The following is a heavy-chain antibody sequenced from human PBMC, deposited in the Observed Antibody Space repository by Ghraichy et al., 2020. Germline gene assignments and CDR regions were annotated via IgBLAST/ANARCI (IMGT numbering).Heavy chain of an antibody. CDR3: ATVKGKRTVTTYFDY. D-gene: IGHD4-17*01. CDR1: GYTLTELS. CDR2: FDPEDGET. V-gene: IGHV1-24*01. J-gene: IGHJ4*02. Sequence: ASVKVSCKVSGYTLTELSMHWVRQAPGKGLEWMGGFDPEDGETIYAQKFQGRVTMTEDTSTDTAYMELSSLRSEDTAVYYCATVKGKRTVTTYFDYWGQGTLVTVSS.